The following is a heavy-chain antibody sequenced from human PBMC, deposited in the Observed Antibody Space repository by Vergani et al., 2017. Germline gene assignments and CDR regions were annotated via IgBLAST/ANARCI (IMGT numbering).Heavy chain of an antibody. CDR1: GYTFTSYD. CDR3: ARLKTPRGSPYYYGSGSFSP. Sequence: QVQLVQSGAEVKKPGASVKVSCKASGYTFTSYDINWVGQATGQGLEWMGWMNPNSGNTGYAQKFQGRVTITRNTSISTAYMELSSLRSEDTAVYYCARLKTPRGSPYYYGSGSFSPWGQGTLVTVSS. CDR2: MNPNSGNT. J-gene: IGHJ5*02. V-gene: IGHV1-8*03. D-gene: IGHD3-10*01.